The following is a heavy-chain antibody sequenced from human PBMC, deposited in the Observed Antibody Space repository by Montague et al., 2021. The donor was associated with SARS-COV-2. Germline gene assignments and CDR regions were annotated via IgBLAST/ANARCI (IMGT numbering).Heavy chain of an antibody. CDR1: GASISSSYY. D-gene: IGHD2-15*01. V-gene: IGHV4-39*01. CDR2: IYFSGTT. CDR3: ARRRSGGWCAGTTCYGSAFDY. J-gene: IGHJ4*02. Sequence: SETLSLTCTGSGASISSSYYWGWIRQPSGKALEWFGSIYFSGTTYYNPSLESRVTISEDSSRRRFSLKMNFVTAADTAVYFGARRRSGGWCAGTTCYGSAFDYWGQGTLVTVSS.